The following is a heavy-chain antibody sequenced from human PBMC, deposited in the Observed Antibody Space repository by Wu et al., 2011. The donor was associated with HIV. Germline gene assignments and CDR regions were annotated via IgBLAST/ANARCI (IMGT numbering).Heavy chain of an antibody. CDR1: GYTFNTYA. Sequence: QVQLVQSGAEVKKPGASVKVSCKASGYTFNTYAISWVRQAPGQGLEWMGWISPYDGDTKYPQKLQGRVTMTTDTSTSTAYMELRSLRSDDTAVYYCARDDSSGWPEGFDYWGQGTLVTASS. CDR3: ARDDSSGWPEGFDY. V-gene: IGHV1-18*01. CDR2: ISPYDGDT. J-gene: IGHJ4*02. D-gene: IGHD6-19*01.